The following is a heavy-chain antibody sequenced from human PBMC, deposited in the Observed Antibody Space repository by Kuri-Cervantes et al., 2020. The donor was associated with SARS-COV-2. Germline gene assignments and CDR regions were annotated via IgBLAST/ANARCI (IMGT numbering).Heavy chain of an antibody. D-gene: IGHD3-16*02. Sequence: SETLSLTCTVSGGSISSSSYYWGWIRQPPGKGLEWIGSIYYSGSTYYNPSLKSRVTISVDTSKNQFSLKLSSVTAADTAVYYCARDPLGITFGGVIVDAFDIWGQGTMVTVSS. J-gene: IGHJ3*02. CDR2: IYYSGST. CDR3: ARDPLGITFGGVIVDAFDI. V-gene: IGHV4-39*02. CDR1: GGSISSSSYY.